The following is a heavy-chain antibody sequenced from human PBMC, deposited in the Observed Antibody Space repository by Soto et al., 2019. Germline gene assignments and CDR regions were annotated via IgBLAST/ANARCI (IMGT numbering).Heavy chain of an antibody. CDR1: GYIFTDHC. CDR2: IYPGDSDT. J-gene: IGHJ6*02. CDR3: ARGEAAAATYGMDV. Sequence: GESLKISCKGSGYIFTDHCIVWVRQMPGKGLEWMGIIYPGDSDTRYSPSFQGQVTISADKSISTAYLQWSSLKASDTAMYYCARGEAAAATYGMDVWGQGTTVTVSS. V-gene: IGHV5-51*01. D-gene: IGHD6-13*01.